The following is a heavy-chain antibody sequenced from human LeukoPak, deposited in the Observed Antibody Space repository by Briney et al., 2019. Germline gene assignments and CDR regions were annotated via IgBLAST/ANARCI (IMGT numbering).Heavy chain of an antibody. Sequence: ASVKVSCKASGGTFTTYAINWVRQATGQGLEWMGWMNPNSGNTGYAQKFQGRVTMTRNTSISTAYMELSSLRSEDTAVYYCARGYSNYPRWFDPWGQGTLVTVSS. D-gene: IGHD4-11*01. CDR2: MNPNSGNT. CDR3: ARGYSNYPRWFDP. V-gene: IGHV1-8*02. CDR1: GGTFTTYA. J-gene: IGHJ5*02.